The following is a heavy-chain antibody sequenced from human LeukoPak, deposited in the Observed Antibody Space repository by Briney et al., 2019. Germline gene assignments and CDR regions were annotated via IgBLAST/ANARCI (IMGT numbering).Heavy chain of an antibody. J-gene: IGHJ4*02. CDR1: GGTFTSYG. V-gene: IGHV1-18*01. D-gene: IGHD3-22*01. Sequence: ASVKVSCKASGGTFTSYGISWVRQAPGQGLEWMGWISAYNGNTNYAQKLQGRVTMTTDTSTSTAYMELRSLRSDDTAVYYCARDGRGNYYDSSGLHDYWGQGTLVTVSS. CDR2: ISAYNGNT. CDR3: ARDGRGNYYDSSGLHDY.